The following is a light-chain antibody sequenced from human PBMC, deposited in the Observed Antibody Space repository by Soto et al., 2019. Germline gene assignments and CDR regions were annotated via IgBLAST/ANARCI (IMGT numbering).Light chain of an antibody. Sequence: DIQVTQSPSTLSPSVGDRVTITCRASQSISSWLAWYQQKPGKAPKLLIYKASSLESGVPSRFSGSGSGTEFTLTISSLQPDDFATYYCQQYNSYSWTFGEGTKVDIK. J-gene: IGKJ1*01. CDR3: QQYNSYSWT. CDR2: KAS. V-gene: IGKV1-5*03. CDR1: QSISSW.